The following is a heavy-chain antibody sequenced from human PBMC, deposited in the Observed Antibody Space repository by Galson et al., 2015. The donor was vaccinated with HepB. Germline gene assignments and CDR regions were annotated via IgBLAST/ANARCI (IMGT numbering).Heavy chain of an antibody. CDR3: AKGHYYYGSGSYDY. J-gene: IGHJ4*02. CDR2: IRGSGGST. Sequence: SLRLSCAASRFTFSTYAMSWVRQAPGKGLEWVSAIRGSGGSTYYADSVKGRFTISRDNSKNTLYLQMNNLRAEDTAVYYCAKGHYYYGSGSYDYWGQGTLVTVSS. D-gene: IGHD3-10*01. CDR1: RFTFSTYA. V-gene: IGHV3-23*01.